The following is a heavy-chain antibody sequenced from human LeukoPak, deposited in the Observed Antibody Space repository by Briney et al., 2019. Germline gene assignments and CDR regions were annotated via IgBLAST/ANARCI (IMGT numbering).Heavy chain of an antibody. D-gene: IGHD1-1*01. V-gene: IGHV4-59*01. CDR2: VDHTWST. CDR3: ARGRVSSSTWYSTYYYYFYMDV. J-gene: IGHJ6*03. Sequence: SETLSLTCSVSDDSITMYYWTWIRQPPGKGLEWIGYVDHTWSTNFNPSLNGRVSISRDTTKNLFSLRLRSVTAADMAVYFCARGRVSSSTWYSTYYYYFYMDVWGKGTTVTVSS. CDR1: DDSITMYY.